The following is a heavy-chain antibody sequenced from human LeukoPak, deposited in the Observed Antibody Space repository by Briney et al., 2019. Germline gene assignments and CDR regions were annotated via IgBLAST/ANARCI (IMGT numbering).Heavy chain of an antibody. CDR3: AREDGWFGELWD. J-gene: IGHJ4*02. D-gene: IGHD3-10*01. Sequence: PSETLSLTCTVSGGSISSSSYYWSWIRQPPGKGLEWIGEINHSGSTNYNPSLKSRVTISVDTSKNQFSLKLSSVTAADTAVYYCAREDGWFGELWDWSQGTLVTVSS. CDR2: INHSGST. CDR1: GGSISSSSYY. V-gene: IGHV4-39*07.